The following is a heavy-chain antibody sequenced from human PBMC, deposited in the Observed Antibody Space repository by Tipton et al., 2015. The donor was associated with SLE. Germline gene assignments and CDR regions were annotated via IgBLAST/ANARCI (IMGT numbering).Heavy chain of an antibody. CDR3: ARDGGRFLGYYYYMDV. D-gene: IGHD3-3*01. Sequence: SLRLSCAASGFTFSSYSMNWVRQAPGKGLEWVSSISSSSSYIYYADSVKGRFTISRDNAKNSLYLLMNSLRAEDTAVYYCARDGGRFLGYYYYMDVWGKGTTVTVSS. CDR1: GFTFSSYS. J-gene: IGHJ6*03. CDR2: ISSSSSYI. V-gene: IGHV3-21*01.